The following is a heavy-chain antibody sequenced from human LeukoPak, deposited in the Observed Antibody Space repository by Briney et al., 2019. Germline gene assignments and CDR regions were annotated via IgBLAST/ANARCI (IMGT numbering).Heavy chain of an antibody. J-gene: IGHJ4*02. CDR3: ARCGGDTCYSRPPDY. CDR1: GFIFNNYG. CDR2: ITDSGGNT. V-gene: IGHV3-23*01. Sequence: GGSLRLSCAASGFIFNNYGMAWVRQAPGKGLEWVSAITDSGGNTLYTDPVKGRFTISRDNSESTLFLQMDSLRGEDTAIYYCARCGGDTCYSRPPDYWGQGVLVTVSS. D-gene: IGHD2-21*01.